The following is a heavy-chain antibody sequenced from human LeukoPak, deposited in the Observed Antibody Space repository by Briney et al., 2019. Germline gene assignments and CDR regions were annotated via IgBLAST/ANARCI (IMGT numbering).Heavy chain of an antibody. V-gene: IGHV1-3*01. CDR3: ARGIWSSHKADYYLDQ. D-gene: IGHD3-3*01. Sequence: ASVKVSCKASGYTFTNYAIHWVRQAPGQRPEWMGWINAGNGNTKYSQTFQDRVIVTRDKSASTAYMELSSLRSEDAAVYYCARGIWSSHKADYYLDQWGQGTLVTVSS. CDR2: INAGNGNT. CDR1: GYTFTNYA. J-gene: IGHJ4*02.